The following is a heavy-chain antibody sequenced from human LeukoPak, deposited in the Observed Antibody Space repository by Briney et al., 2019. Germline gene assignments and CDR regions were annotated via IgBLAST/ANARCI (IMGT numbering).Heavy chain of an antibody. J-gene: IGHJ4*02. CDR1: GFTFSGYA. V-gene: IGHV3-7*01. Sequence: GGSLRLSCAASGFTFSGYAMSWVRQAPGKGLEWVANIKQDGGEKYYVDSVKGRFTISRDNAKNSLYLQMNSLRAEDTAVYYCARLGARQVLDYWGQGTLVTVSS. CDR3: ARLGARQVLDY. D-gene: IGHD4-17*01. CDR2: IKQDGGEK.